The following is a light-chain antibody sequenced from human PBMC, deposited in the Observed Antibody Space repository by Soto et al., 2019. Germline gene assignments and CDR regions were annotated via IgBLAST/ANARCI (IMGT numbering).Light chain of an antibody. CDR3: QQYGSSGT. CDR1: QSVSSN. CDR2: GAS. V-gene: IGKV3-20*01. J-gene: IGKJ1*01. Sequence: EIALTQSPGTLSLSPGERATLSCRASQSVSSNLAWYQQKRGQAPRLLIYGASTRATGIPARFSGSGSGTDFTLTISRLEPEDFAVYYCQQYGSSGTFGQGTKVDIK.